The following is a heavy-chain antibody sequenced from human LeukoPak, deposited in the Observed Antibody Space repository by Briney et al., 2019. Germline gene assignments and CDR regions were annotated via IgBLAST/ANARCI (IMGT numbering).Heavy chain of an antibody. J-gene: IGHJ5*02. CDR1: GFTFSSYE. CDR2: ISSTGITT. D-gene: IGHD3-10*01. Sequence: GGSLRLSCAASGFTFSSYEMNWVRQAPGKGLEWVSYISSTGITTYYADSVKGRFTISRDNAKNSLFLQMNSLRAEDTAVYYCARGAEYDGSGSYYDGNWFDPWGQGTLVTVSS. CDR3: ARGAEYDGSGSYYDGNWFDP. V-gene: IGHV3-48*03.